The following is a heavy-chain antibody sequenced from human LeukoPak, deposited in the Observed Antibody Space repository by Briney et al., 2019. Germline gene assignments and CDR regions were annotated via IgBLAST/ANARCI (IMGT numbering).Heavy chain of an antibody. Sequence: PGGSLRLSCETSGFSFSTYWMSWVRQPPGKGLEWVANIKQDGSEKYYVDSVKGRFTISRDNAKNSLYLQMNSLRAEDTAVYYCARDIRHCSSTSCYVDYFDYWGQGTLVTVSS. CDR2: IKQDGSEK. J-gene: IGHJ4*02. D-gene: IGHD2-2*01. V-gene: IGHV3-7*01. CDR3: ARDIRHCSSTSCYVDYFDY. CDR1: GFSFSTYW.